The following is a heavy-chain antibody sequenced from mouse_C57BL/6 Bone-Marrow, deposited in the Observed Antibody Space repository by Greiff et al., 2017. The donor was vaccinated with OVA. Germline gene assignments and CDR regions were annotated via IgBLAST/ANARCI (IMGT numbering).Heavy chain of an antibody. D-gene: IGHD2-4*01. Sequence: EVKLQQSGPGLVKPSQSLSLTCSVTGYSITSGYYWNWIRQFPGNKLEWMGYISYDGSNNYNPSLKNRISITRDTSKNQFFLKLNSVTTEDTATYYCASLYDYDGVFDYWGQGTTLTVSS. CDR3: ASLYDYDGVFDY. V-gene: IGHV3-6*01. J-gene: IGHJ2*01. CDR1: GYSITSGYY. CDR2: ISYDGSN.